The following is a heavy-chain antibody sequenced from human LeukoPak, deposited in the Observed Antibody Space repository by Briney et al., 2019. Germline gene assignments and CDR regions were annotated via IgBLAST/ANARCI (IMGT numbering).Heavy chain of an antibody. D-gene: IGHD1-14*01. J-gene: IGHJ4*02. CDR2: IGHTGSDR. CDR3: ATETNGRHYDY. V-gene: IGHV3-21*06. CDR1: GLTFSTSG. Sequence: GGSLRLSCTASGLTFSTSGFNWVRQAPGKGLEWVASIGHTGSDRYHADSIKGRFTISRDNANNFLYLQMNSLGAEDTAVYYCATETNGRHYDYWGQGTLLTVSS.